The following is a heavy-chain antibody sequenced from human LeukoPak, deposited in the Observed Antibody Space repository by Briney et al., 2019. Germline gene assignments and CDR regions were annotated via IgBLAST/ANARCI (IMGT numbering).Heavy chain of an antibody. CDR2: IGGDARSP. Sequence: PGGSLRLSCAASGFTFSSYSMNWVRQAPGKGLEWVSVIGGDARSPYYADSVKGRFTISRDNSKNILYLQMDGLRAEDTAVYFCAKDSVARNGIYDAFDIWGQGTTVTVSS. V-gene: IGHV3-23*01. CDR3: AKDSVARNGIYDAFDI. J-gene: IGHJ3*02. D-gene: IGHD6-19*01. CDR1: GFTFSSYS.